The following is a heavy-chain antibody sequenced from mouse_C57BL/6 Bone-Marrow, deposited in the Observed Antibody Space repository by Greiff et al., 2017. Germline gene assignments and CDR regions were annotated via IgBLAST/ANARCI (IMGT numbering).Heavy chain of an antibody. CDR1: GFTFSDYY. CDR3: ARHGYFDY. Sequence: EVQGVESGGGLVQPGGSLKLSCAASGFTFSDYYMYWVRQTPEKRLEWVAYISNGGGSTYYPDTVKGRFTISRDNAKNTLYLQMSRLKSEDTAMYYCARHGYFDYWGQGTTLTVSS. J-gene: IGHJ2*01. V-gene: IGHV5-12*01. CDR2: ISNGGGST.